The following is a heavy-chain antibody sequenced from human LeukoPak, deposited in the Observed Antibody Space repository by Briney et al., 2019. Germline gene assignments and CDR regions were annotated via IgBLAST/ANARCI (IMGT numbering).Heavy chain of an antibody. CDR2: IIPIFGTA. CDR3: ARDKWLVRGWFDP. J-gene: IGHJ5*02. D-gene: IGHD6-19*01. Sequence: ASVKVSCKASGGTFSSYAISWVRQAPGQGLEWMGGIIPIFGTANYAQKFQGRVTITADESTSTAYMELSSLRSDDTAVYYCARDKWLVRGWFDPWGQGTLVTVSS. V-gene: IGHV1-69*13. CDR1: GGTFSSYA.